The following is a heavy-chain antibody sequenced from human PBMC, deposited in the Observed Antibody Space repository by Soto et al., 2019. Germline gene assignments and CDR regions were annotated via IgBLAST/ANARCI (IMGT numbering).Heavy chain of an antibody. CDR2: INPSGGST. D-gene: IGHD3-16*01. J-gene: IGHJ5*02. V-gene: IGHV1-46*01. CDR1: GYSFTDYH. Sequence: VKVSCKASGYSFTDYHIHWVRQAPGQGLEWLGIINPSGGSTSYAQKFQGRVTMTRDTSTSTVYMELSSLRSEDTAVYYCARGGQSSQYNWFDPWGQGTLVTVSS. CDR3: ARGGQSSQYNWFDP.